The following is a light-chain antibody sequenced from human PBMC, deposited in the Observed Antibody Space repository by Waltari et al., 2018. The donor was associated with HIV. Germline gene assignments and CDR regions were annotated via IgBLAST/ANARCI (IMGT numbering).Light chain of an antibody. V-gene: IGLV2-23*01. CDR2: EGS. J-gene: IGLJ2*01. CDR3: CSYAGSSTYVV. Sequence: QSALTQPASVSGSPGQSIPISCTGPSIDVGGYNLASWYQQHPGKAPKLMIYEGSKRPSGVSNRFSGSKSGNTASLTISGLQAEDEADYYCCSYAGSSTYVVFGGGTKLTVL. CDR1: SIDVGGYNL.